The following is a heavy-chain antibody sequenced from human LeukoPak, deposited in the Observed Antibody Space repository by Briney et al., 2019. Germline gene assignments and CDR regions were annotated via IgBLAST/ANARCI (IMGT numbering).Heavy chain of an antibody. J-gene: IGHJ6*03. CDR2: MNPNSGNT. CDR3: ARARRGVVATNYYYYYMDV. D-gene: IGHD2-21*02. CDR1: GYTFTSYD. V-gene: IGHV1-8*01. Sequence: ASVKVSCKASGYTFTSYDINWVRQATGQGLEWMGWMNPNSGNTGNAQKFQGRVTMTRNTSISTAYMELSSLRSEDTAVYYCARARRGVVATNYYYYYMDVWGKGTTVTVSS.